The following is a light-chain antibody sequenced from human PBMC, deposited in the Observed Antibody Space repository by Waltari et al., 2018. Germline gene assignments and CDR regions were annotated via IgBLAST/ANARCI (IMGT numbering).Light chain of an antibody. Sequence: EIVLTQSPGTLSLSPGERATLSCRASQSVSSTYLAWYQQRPGQAPRLLIYAASSRATGIPDRFSGSGSGTDFTLTISRLEPEDFAVYYCQQYDSSPPGYTFGQGTKLEIK. CDR3: QQYDSSPPGYT. CDR2: AAS. J-gene: IGKJ2*01. V-gene: IGKV3-20*01. CDR1: QSVSSTY.